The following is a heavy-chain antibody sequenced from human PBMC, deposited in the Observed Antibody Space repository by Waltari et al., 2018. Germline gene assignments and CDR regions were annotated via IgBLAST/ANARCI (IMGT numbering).Heavy chain of an antibody. Sequence: QVTLKESGPVLVKPTQTLTLTCTFSGFSLSTSGMCWCWIRQPPGKDLEWLARIDWDDDKFYSTSLKTRLTISKDTSKNQVVLTMTNMDPVDTATYNCARAYSGSYLDYWGQGTLVTVSS. D-gene: IGHD1-26*01. CDR2: IDWDDDK. CDR3: ARAYSGSYLDY. V-gene: IGHV2-70*16. CDR1: GFSLSTSGMC. J-gene: IGHJ4*02.